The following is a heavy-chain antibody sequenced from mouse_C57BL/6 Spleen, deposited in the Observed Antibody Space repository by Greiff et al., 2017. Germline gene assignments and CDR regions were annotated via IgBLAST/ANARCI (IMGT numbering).Heavy chain of an antibody. CDR2: IYPGSGST. V-gene: IGHV1-55*01. J-gene: IGHJ1*03. CDR1: GYTFTSYW. Sequence: VKLQQPGAELVKPGASVKMSCKASGYTFTSYWITWVKQRPGQGLEWIGDIYPGSGSTNYNEKFKSKATLTVDTSSSTAYMQLSSLTSEDSAVYYCASRDYGSSPYWYFDVWGTGTTVTVSS. D-gene: IGHD1-1*01. CDR3: ASRDYGSSPYWYFDV.